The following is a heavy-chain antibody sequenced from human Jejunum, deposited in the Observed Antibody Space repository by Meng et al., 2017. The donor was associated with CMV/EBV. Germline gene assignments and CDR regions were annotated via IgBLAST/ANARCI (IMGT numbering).Heavy chain of an antibody. D-gene: IGHD2-2*01. Sequence: SLTCSVYGGEFSGYYWSWIRQPPRKGLEWIGEINHSGSTNYIPSLKSRVTMSVDTSKNQFSLKLSSVTAADTAVYYCARMPSNTIDYWGQGTLVTVSS. J-gene: IGHJ4*02. CDR2: INHSGST. V-gene: IGHV4-34*01. CDR3: ARMPSNTIDY. CDR1: GGEFSGYY.